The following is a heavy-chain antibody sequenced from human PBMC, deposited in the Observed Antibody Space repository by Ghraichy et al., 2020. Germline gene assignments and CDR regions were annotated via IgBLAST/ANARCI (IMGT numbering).Heavy chain of an antibody. J-gene: IGHJ2*01. D-gene: IGHD5-12*01. Sequence: SVKVSCKASGGTFSSYAISWVRQAPGQGLEWMGGIIPIFGTANYAQKFQGRVTITADESTSTAYMELSSLRSEDTAVYYCARDSGYDFAANWYFDLWGRGTLVTVSS. CDR2: IIPIFGTA. V-gene: IGHV1-69*13. CDR3: ARDSGYDFAANWYFDL. CDR1: GGTFSSYA.